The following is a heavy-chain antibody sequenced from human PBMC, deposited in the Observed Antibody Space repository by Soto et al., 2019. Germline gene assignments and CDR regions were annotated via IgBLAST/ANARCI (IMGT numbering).Heavy chain of an antibody. CDR1: GFTFTSSA. V-gene: IGHV1-58*01. CDR2: IVVGSGNT. CDR3: AADFNDGGYYPSHYYGMDV. J-gene: IGHJ6*02. Sequence: GASVKVSCKASGFTFTSSAVQWVRQARGQRLEWIGWIVVGSGNTNYAQKFQERVTITRDMSTSTAYMELSSLRSEDTAVYYCAADFNDGGYYPSHYYGMDVWGQGTTVTVSS. D-gene: IGHD3-22*01.